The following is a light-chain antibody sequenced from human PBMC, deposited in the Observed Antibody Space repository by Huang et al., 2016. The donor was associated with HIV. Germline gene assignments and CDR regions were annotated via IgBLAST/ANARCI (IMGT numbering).Light chain of an antibody. J-gene: IGKJ2*01. V-gene: IGKV1-39*01. Sequence: DIQMTQSPSSLSTFVGDRVTITCRASQSINNYLKWYQQKPGQAPKFLIYAASSLQSGVPSRFIGSGSGTDFTLTINSLQPEDFATYYCQQNYNTPYTFGQGTKLEIK. CDR2: AAS. CDR1: QSINNY. CDR3: QQNYNTPYT.